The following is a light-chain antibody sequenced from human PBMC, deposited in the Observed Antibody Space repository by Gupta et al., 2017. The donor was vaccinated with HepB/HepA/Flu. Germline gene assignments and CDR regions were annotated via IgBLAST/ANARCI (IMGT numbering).Light chain of an antibody. J-gene: IGKJ1*01. CDR3: QQYEKWPPWT. Sequence: VMTHSPATLSVSPGEGATLSSRASHDIHNNVGWYQQKPGQAPRLLIHDAYTRSTGIPARFRGGGSGIEFTLTISSLQSEDFAVYFCQQYEKWPPWTFGQGTKVEV. CDR2: DAY. CDR1: HDIHNN. V-gene: IGKV3-15*01.